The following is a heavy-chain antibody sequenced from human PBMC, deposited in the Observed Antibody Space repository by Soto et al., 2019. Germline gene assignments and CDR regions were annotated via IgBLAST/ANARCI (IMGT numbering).Heavy chain of an antibody. Sequence: SETLSLTCAVYGGSFSGYYWSWIRQPPGKGLEWIGEINHSGSTNYNPSLKSRVTISVDTSKNQFSLKLSSVTAADTAVYYCARENYWPKYYYMDVWGKGTTVTVSS. V-gene: IGHV4-34*01. D-gene: IGHD1-7*01. CDR1: GGSFSGYY. CDR3: ARENYWPKYYYMDV. CDR2: INHSGST. J-gene: IGHJ6*03.